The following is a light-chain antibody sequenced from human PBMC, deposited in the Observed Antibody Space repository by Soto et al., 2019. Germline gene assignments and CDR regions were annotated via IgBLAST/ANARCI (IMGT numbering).Light chain of an antibody. V-gene: IGLV2-23*01. Sequence: QSALTQPASVSGSPGQSITISCTGTTSDIGSYKFVSWYQQHPGKAPKLIIYEGSKRPSGVSDRFSASKSGNTASLTISGLQAEDEAGYYCCSHAGDDVVFGGGTKLTVL. CDR1: TSDIGSYKF. CDR3: CSHAGDDVV. J-gene: IGLJ2*01. CDR2: EGS.